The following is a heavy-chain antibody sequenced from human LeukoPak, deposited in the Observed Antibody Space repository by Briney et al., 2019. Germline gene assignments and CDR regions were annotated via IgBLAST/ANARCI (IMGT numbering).Heavy chain of an antibody. V-gene: IGHV3-30*03. CDR1: GFTFSTYG. CDR3: ARWGVIDAFDI. D-gene: IGHD3-10*01. CDR2: ISYDGSNK. Sequence: GGSLRLSCAASGFTFSTYGMHWVRQAPGKGLEWVAIISYDGSNKFYADSVKGRFTISRDNSKNTLYLQMNSLRAEDTAVYYCARWGVIDAFDIWGQGTMVTVSS. J-gene: IGHJ3*02.